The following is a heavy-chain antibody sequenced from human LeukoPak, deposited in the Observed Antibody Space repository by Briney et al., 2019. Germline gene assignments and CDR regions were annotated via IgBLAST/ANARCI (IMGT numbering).Heavy chain of an antibody. CDR3: ARDPPFIAVAGTASRVMDV. CDR2: ISSSSSTI. Sequence: PGGSLRLSCEASGFTFSSYSMNWVRQAPGKGLEWVSYISSSSSTIYYADSVKGRFTISRDNAKNSLYLQMNSLRAEDTAVYYCARDPPFIAVAGTASRVMDVWGQGTTVTVSS. J-gene: IGHJ6*02. D-gene: IGHD6-19*01. V-gene: IGHV3-48*01. CDR1: GFTFSSYS.